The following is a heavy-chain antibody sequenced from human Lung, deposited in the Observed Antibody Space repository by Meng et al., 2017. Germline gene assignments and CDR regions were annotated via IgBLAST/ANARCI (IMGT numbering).Heavy chain of an antibody. D-gene: IGHD4-11*01. CDR3: ARGPTTMAHDFDY. CDR2: INHSGIT. Sequence: QVQLKQWGAGLLKPSAPLSLTCVVSCGSFSDYYLIWIRQPTGKGLEWIGEINHSGITNYNPSLESRATISVDTAQNNLSLKLSSVTAADSAVYYCARGPTTMAHDFDYWGQGTLVTVSS. V-gene: IGHV4-34*01. J-gene: IGHJ4*02. CDR1: CGSFSDYY.